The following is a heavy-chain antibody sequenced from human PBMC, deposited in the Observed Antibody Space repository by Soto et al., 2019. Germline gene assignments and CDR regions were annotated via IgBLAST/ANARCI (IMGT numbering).Heavy chain of an antibody. D-gene: IGHD2-2*02. Sequence: VGSLRLSCAASGFTFSSYAMSWVRQAPGKGLEWVSAISGSGGSTYYADSVKGRFTISRDNSKNTLYLQMNSLRAEDTAVYYCAKLKSSTSCYTCHYGMDVWGQGTTVTVSS. V-gene: IGHV3-23*01. J-gene: IGHJ6*02. CDR2: ISGSGGST. CDR3: AKLKSSTSCYTCHYGMDV. CDR1: GFTFSSYA.